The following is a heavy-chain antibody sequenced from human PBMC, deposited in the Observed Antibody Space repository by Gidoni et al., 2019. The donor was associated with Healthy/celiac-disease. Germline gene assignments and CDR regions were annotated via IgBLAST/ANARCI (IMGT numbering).Heavy chain of an antibody. Sequence: EVQLVESGGGLVQPGGSLRLSCAASGFTFSSYAMHWVRQAPGKGLEYVSAISSNGGSTYYANSVKGRFTISRDNSKNTLYLQMGSLRAEDMAVYYCARGVDTAMVLAYYFDYWGQGTLVTVSS. D-gene: IGHD5-18*01. CDR1: GFTFSSYA. CDR2: ISSNGGST. CDR3: ARGVDTAMVLAYYFDY. V-gene: IGHV3-64*01. J-gene: IGHJ4*02.